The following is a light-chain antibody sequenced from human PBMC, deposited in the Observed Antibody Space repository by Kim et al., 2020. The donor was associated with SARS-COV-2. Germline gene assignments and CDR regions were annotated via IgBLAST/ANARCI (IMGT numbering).Light chain of an antibody. CDR3: SSYTSTNEWV. CDR1: SSDIGGYDR. J-gene: IGLJ3*02. Sequence: QSALTQPASVSGSPGQSITISCTGTSSDIGGYDRVSWYKQHPGKAPKLMIYDVINRPSGVSNRFSGSKSGNTASLTISGLQAEDEADYHCSSYTSTNEWVFGGGTQLTVL. V-gene: IGLV2-14*03. CDR2: DVI.